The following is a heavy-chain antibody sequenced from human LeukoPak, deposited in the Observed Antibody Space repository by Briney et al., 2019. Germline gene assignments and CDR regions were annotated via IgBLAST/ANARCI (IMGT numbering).Heavy chain of an antibody. CDR3: ARGAAGRYYFDY. D-gene: IGHD6-13*01. J-gene: IGHJ4*02. V-gene: IGHV4-39*07. Sequence: SETLSLTCTVSGGSISSSSYFWGWVRQPPGKGLEWIGEIYHSGSTNYNPSLKSRVTISVDKSKNQFSLKLSSVTAADTAVYYCARGAAGRYYFDYWGQGTLVTVSS. CDR2: IYHSGST. CDR1: GGSISSSSYF.